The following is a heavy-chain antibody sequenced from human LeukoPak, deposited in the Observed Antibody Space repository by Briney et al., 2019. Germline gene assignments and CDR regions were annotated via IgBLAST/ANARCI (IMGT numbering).Heavy chain of an antibody. CDR2: IKSKSDGGTT. V-gene: IGHV3-15*01. J-gene: IGHJ4*02. D-gene: IGHD3-10*01. CDR3: TPYSGSGSRNLAYFDY. Sequence: GGSLRLSCVASGLTFSNARMSWARQAPGKGLEWVGRIKSKSDGGTTDYAAPVKGRFTISRDDSENTLYLQMNSLNTEGTAVYYCTPYSGSGSRNLAYFDYWGQGTLVTVSS. CDR1: GLTFSNAR.